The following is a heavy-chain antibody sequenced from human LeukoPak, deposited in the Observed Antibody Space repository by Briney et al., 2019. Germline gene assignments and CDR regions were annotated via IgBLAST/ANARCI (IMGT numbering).Heavy chain of an antibody. D-gene: IGHD3-22*01. CDR2: MNPNSGNT. CDR1: GYTFTSYD. Sequence: ASVKVSCKASGYTFTSYDINWVRQATGQGLEWMGWMNPNSGNTGYAQKLQGRVTMTTDTSTSTAYMELRSLRSDDTAVYYCARGSPNYDSSLYSYWGQGTLVTVSS. V-gene: IGHV1-8*01. J-gene: IGHJ4*02. CDR3: ARGSPNYDSSLYSY.